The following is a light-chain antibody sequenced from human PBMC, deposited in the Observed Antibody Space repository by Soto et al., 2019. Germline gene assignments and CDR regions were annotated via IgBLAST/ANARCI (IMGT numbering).Light chain of an antibody. CDR1: SSDVGSYNY. V-gene: IGLV2-14*01. CDR2: DVS. Sequence: QSVLTQPASVSGSPGQSITISCTGTSSDVGSYNYVSWYQQHPAKAPKLVIYDVSNRPSGVSNRFSGSKSGNTASLTISGLQSDDEADYYCSSYTSSSTRVFGGGTKLTVL. CDR3: SSYTSSSTRV. J-gene: IGLJ3*02.